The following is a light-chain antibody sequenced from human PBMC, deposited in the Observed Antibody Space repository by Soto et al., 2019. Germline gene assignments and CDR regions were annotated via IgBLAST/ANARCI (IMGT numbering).Light chain of an antibody. J-gene: IGLJ1*01. CDR3: SSYTSCSTPYV. Sequence: QSALTQPASVSGSPGQSITISCTGTSSDVGSYNYVSWYQQHPVKAPKLMIYDVTNRPSGVSDRFSGSKSGNTASLTISGLQAEDEADYYCSSYTSCSTPYVFGTGTKVTVL. CDR1: SSDVGSYNY. CDR2: DVT. V-gene: IGLV2-14*01.